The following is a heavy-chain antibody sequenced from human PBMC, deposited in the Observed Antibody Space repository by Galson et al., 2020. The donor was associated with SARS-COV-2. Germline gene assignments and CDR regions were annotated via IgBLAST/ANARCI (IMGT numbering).Heavy chain of an antibody. CDR1: DLTSGHYA. J-gene: IGHJ6*04. CDR3: AKGYPIKLGARGGEVYVYGVYF. CDR2: ISGSGFRT. Sequence: GESLKISCTSSDLTSGHYALNWVRHTPGKVLEWVSGISGSGFRTYSADSGRGRFTISKDTSRNTLYLEMSSVRAEDTAVYFCAKGYPIKLGARGGEVYVYGVYFWGKGTTVTVSP. V-gene: IGHV3-23*01. D-gene: IGHD2-8*01.